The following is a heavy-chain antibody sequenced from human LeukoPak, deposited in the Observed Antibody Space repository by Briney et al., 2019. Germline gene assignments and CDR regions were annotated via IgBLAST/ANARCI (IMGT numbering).Heavy chain of an antibody. Sequence: GGSLRLSCAASGFTFSTYRMNWVRQDPGKGLESVSYISSSNTIYYADSVKGRFTISRDNAKNSLYLQMNSLRAEDTAVYYCAREDGSSYYFDYWGQGTLVTVAS. CDR3: AREDGSSYYFDY. J-gene: IGHJ4*02. D-gene: IGHD6-6*01. V-gene: IGHV3-48*01. CDR2: ISSSNTI. CDR1: GFTFSTYR.